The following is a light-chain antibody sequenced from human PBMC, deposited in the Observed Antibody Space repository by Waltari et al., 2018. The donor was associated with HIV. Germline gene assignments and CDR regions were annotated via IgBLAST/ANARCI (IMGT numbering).Light chain of an antibody. CDR1: NIRTTS. CDR3: QVWDSGSEPPVV. CDR2: DDV. J-gene: IGLJ2*01. Sequence: YVLTQPPSVSLAPGQTARITCGGNNIRTTSVHCYQQKPGQAPVLVVYDDVDRPSGIPERFSGSNSGNTATLTISRVDAGDEADYYCQVWDSGSEPPVVFGGGTKLTVL. V-gene: IGLV3-21*02.